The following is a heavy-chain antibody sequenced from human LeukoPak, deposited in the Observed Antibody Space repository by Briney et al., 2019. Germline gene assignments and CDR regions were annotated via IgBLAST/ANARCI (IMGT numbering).Heavy chain of an antibody. V-gene: IGHV4-59*01. D-gene: IGHD2-2*01. CDR1: SDSISSSY. Sequence: SETLSLTCTVSSDSISSSYWSWIRQPPGKGLKWIGYIYYSGSTNYNPSLKSRVAISVDTSKNQFSLKLIYVTAADTAVYYCARGYCSSTICFQYFHHWGRGTLVTVSS. J-gene: IGHJ1*01. CDR3: ARGYCSSTICFQYFHH. CDR2: IYYSGST.